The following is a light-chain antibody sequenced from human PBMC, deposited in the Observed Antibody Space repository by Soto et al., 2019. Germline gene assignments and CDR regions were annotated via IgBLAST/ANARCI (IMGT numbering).Light chain of an antibody. Sequence: EIVMTQSPATLSVSPGERATLSCRASQSVSSNLAWYQQKPGQAPRLLMFSASTRATGIPARFSGSGSETDFTLTISSLQSEDFAVYYCQQFNNWPLYTFGQETKLEIK. CDR1: QSVSSN. CDR3: QQFNNWPLYT. J-gene: IGKJ2*01. CDR2: SAS. V-gene: IGKV3-15*01.